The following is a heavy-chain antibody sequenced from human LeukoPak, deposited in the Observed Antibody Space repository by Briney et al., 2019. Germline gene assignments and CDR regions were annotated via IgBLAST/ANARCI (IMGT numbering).Heavy chain of an antibody. CDR3: ARPIVADFYYGLDV. J-gene: IGHJ6*04. D-gene: IGHD6-13*01. CDR2: LTGANDYI. V-gene: IGHV3-21*06. CDR1: GFSFSTFA. Sequence: GGSLRLSCAASGFSFSTFAMEWVRQAPGKGLEWVASLTGANDYIYHADSVKGRFTISRDNAKNSLYLQMNSLRAEDTAVYYCARPIVADFYYGLDVWGKGTTVTVSS.